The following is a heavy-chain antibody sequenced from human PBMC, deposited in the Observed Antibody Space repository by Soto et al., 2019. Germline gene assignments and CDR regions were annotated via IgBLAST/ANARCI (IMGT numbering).Heavy chain of an antibody. CDR1: GGTFSSYA. CDR3: ARDRGSGTESYYYYGMDV. D-gene: IGHD1-7*01. J-gene: IGHJ6*02. V-gene: IGHV1-69*13. Sequence: SVKVSCKASGGTFSSYAISWVRQAPGQGLEWMGGIIPIFGTANYAQKFQGRVTITADESTSTAYMELSSLRSEDTAVYYCARDRGSGTESYYYYGMDVWGQGTTVTVSS. CDR2: IIPIFGTA.